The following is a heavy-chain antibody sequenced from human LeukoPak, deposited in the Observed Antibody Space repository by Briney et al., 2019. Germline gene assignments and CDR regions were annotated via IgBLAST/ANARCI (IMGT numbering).Heavy chain of an antibody. D-gene: IGHD2-21*01. CDR1: GFTFSSYA. CDR3: AKAPGDTHFDH. J-gene: IGHJ4*02. Sequence: PGGSLRLSCAASGFTFSSYAMSWVRQAPGKGLEWVSAISGSVGSTYYADSVKGRFTISRDNSENTLYLQMNSLSAEDTAVYYCAKAPGDTHFDHWGQGTLVTVSS. CDR2: ISGSVGST. V-gene: IGHV3-23*01.